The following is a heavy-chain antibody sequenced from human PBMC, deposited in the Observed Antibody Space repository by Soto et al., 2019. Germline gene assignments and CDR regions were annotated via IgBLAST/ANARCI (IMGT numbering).Heavy chain of an antibody. V-gene: IGHV1-3*01. CDR2: IDAGKGDT. CDR1: GYTLTTYP. D-gene: IGHD4-17*01. CDR3: ATEGFRPTTAY. Sequence: QLHLVQSGTEVKKPGASVTISCEASGYTLTTYPIHWVRQAPGQRLEWMGWIDAGKGDTRYSQTFRGRVTFTRDTSANTAYMELSDLTSADSAISYCATEGFRPTTAYWGQGTQVTVSS. J-gene: IGHJ4*02.